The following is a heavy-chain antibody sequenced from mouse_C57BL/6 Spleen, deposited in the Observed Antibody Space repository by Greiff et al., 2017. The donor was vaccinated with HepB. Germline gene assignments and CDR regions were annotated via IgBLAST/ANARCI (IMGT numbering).Heavy chain of an antibody. D-gene: IGHD1-1*01. CDR3: VREGITTVVNAMDY. V-gene: IGHV10-3*01. CDR1: GFTFNTYA. J-gene: IGHJ4*01. CDR2: IRSKSSNYAT. Sequence: EVQLVESGGGLVQPKGSLKLSCAASGFTFNTYAMHWVRQAPGKGLEWVARIRSKSSNYATYYADSVKDRFTISRDDSQSMLYLQMNNLKTEDTAMYYCVREGITTVVNAMDYWGQGTSVTVSS.